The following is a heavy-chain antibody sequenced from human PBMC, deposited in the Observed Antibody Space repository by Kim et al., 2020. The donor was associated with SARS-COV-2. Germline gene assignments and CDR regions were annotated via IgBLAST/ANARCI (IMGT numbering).Heavy chain of an antibody. CDR2: IKSKTDGGTT. J-gene: IGHJ4*02. D-gene: IGHD1-26*01. Sequence: GGSLRLSCAASGFTFSNAWMSWVRQAPGKGLEWVGRIKSKTDGGTTDYAAPVKGRFTISRDDSKNTLYLQMNSLKTEDTAVYYCTSPRGFRWEPPSPPRRRSWEYWGQGTLVTVSS. CDR1: GFTFSNAW. CDR3: TSPRGFRWEPPSPPRRRSWEY. V-gene: IGHV3-15*01.